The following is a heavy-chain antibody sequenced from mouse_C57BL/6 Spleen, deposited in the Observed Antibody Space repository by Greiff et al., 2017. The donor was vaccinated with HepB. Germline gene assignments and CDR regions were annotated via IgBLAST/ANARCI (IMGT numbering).Heavy chain of an antibody. D-gene: IGHD2-1*01. CDR3: ARASTSGAMDY. CDR1: GFTFSDYG. V-gene: IGHV5-15*01. CDR2: ISNLAYSI. J-gene: IGHJ4*01. Sequence: EVKVVDSGGGLVQPGGSLKLSCAASGFTFSDYGMAWVRQAPRKGPEWVAFISNLAYSIYYADTVTGRFTISRENAKNTLYLEMSSLRSEDTAMYYCARASTSGAMDYWGQGTSVTVSS.